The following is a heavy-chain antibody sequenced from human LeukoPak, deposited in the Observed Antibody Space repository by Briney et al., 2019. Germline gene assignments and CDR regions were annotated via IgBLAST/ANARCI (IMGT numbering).Heavy chain of an antibody. CDR1: GFTFSSYG. J-gene: IGHJ6*03. CDR3: ARVYYGSGSLHYYYYYMDV. D-gene: IGHD3-10*01. V-gene: IGHV3-NL1*01. CDR2: IYSGAGT. Sequence: GGSLRLSCAASGFTFSSYGMHWVRQAPGKGLEWVSVIYSGAGTHYADYVKGRFTISRDNSKNTLYLQMNSLRVEDTAVYYCARVYYGSGSLHYYYYYMDVWGKGTTVTISS.